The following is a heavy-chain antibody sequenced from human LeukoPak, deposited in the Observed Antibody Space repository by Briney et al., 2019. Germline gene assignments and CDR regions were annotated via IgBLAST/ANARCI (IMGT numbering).Heavy chain of an antibody. CDR1: GGSISSYY. CDR2: IYYSGST. J-gene: IGHJ4*02. CDR3: ARYYIAAGFDY. V-gene: IGHV4-59*08. D-gene: IGHD6-25*01. Sequence: PSETLSLTCTVSGGSISSYYWSWIRQPPGKGLEWIGYIYYSGSTNYNPSLKSRVTISVDASKNQFSLKLSSVTAADTAVYYCARYYIAAGFDYWGQGTLVTVSS.